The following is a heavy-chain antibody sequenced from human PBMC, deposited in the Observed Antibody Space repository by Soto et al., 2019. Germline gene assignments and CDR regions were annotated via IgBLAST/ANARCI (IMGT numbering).Heavy chain of an antibody. V-gene: IGHV4-31*03. D-gene: IGHD3-10*01. CDR3: ARGTYYYGSGSCRFGP. CDR1: GGPISSGGYY. Sequence: PSETLSLTCTVSGGPISSGGYYWSWIRQHPGKGLEWIGYIYYSGSTYYNPSLKSRVTISVDTSKNQFSLKLSSVTAADTAVYYCARGTYYYGSGSCRFGPWGQGTLVTVSS. J-gene: IGHJ5*02. CDR2: IYYSGST.